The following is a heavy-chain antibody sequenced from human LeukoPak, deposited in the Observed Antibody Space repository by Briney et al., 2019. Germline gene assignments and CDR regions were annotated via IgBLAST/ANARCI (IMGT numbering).Heavy chain of an antibody. Sequence: SETLSLTCTVSGGSISGYYWTWIRQPPGKGLEWIGRIYSSGSTNFNPSLKSRVTMSVDTSKNQFSLRLSSVTAADTAAYFCAREKAAYCTGDCHSFDRWGQGILVTVSS. D-gene: IGHD2-21*02. CDR3: AREKAAYCTGDCHSFDR. V-gene: IGHV4-4*07. CDR2: IYSSGST. CDR1: GGSISGYY. J-gene: IGHJ5*02.